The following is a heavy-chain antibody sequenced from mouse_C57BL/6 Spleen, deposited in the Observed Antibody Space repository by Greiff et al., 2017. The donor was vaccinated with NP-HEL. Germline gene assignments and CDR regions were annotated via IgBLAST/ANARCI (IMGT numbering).Heavy chain of an antibody. V-gene: IGHV5-4*01. Sequence: EVHLVESGGGLVKPGGSLKLSCAASGFTFSSYAMSWVRQTPEKRLEWVATISDGGSYTYYPDNVKGRFTISRDNAKNNLYLQMSHLKSEDTAMYYCARDGGIYYDYDVFAYWGQGTLVTVSA. CDR2: ISDGGSYT. D-gene: IGHD2-4*01. CDR3: ARDGGIYYDYDVFAY. CDR1: GFTFSSYA. J-gene: IGHJ3*01.